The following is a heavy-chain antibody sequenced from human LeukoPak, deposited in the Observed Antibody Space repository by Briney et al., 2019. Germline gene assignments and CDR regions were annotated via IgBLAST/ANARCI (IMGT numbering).Heavy chain of an antibody. D-gene: IGHD3-9*01. Sequence: GSSVPVPCKASGGTCSSYASSGVRQAPGQGLEWKGGIIPIFGTANYAQKFQGRVTITADESTSTAYMELSSLRSEDTAVYYCARAKRSYYDILTGYSETSDWGQGILVTVSS. V-gene: IGHV1-69*01. CDR3: ARAKRSYYDILTGYSETSD. CDR1: GGTCSSYA. J-gene: IGHJ4*02. CDR2: IIPIFGTA.